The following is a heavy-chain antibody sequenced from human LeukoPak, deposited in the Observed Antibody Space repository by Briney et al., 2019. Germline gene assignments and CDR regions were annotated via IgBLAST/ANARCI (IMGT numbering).Heavy chain of an antibody. CDR2: INHSGST. D-gene: IGHD3-10*01. CDR1: GGSFSGYY. CDR3: ARSGSNYINWFDP. J-gene: IGHJ5*02. V-gene: IGHV4-34*01. Sequence: PSETLSLTCAVYGGSFSGYYWSWIRQPPGKGLEWIGEINHSGSTSYNPSLKSRVTISVDTSKNQFSLKLSSVTAADTAVYYCARSGSNYINWFDPWGQGTLVTVSS.